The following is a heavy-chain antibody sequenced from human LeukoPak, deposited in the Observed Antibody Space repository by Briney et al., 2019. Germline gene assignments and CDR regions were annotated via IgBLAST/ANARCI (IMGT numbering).Heavy chain of an antibody. CDR2: IWYDGSNK. D-gene: IGHD1-26*01. Sequence: GGSLRLSCAASGFTFSSYGMHWVRQAPGKGLEWVAVIWYDGSNKYYSDSVKGRFTISRDDSENTLYLQMNSLRAEDTAFYYCAKLQVGGISESSFWGQGILVTVS. CDR3: AKLQVGGISESSF. V-gene: IGHV3-33*06. CDR1: GFTFSSYG. J-gene: IGHJ4*02.